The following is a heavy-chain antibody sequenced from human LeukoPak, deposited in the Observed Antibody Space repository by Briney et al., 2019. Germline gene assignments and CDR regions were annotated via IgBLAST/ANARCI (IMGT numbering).Heavy chain of an antibody. J-gene: IGHJ4*02. Sequence: KSSETLSLTCTVSGGSISGGGYYWSWIRQPPGRGLEWIGYIYHSGSTYYNPSLKSRVTISVDRSKNQFSLKLSSVTAADTAVYYCARDRLGESYQPAQLELVYWGQGTLVTVSS. D-gene: IGHD1-1*01. V-gene: IGHV4-30-2*01. CDR3: ARDRLGESYQPAQLELVY. CDR2: IYHSGST. CDR1: GGSISGGGYY.